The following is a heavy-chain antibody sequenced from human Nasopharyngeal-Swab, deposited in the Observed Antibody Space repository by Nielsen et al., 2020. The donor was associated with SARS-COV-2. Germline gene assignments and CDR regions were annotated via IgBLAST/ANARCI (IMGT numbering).Heavy chain of an antibody. Sequence: GESLKTSCAASGFTFSSYAMSWVRQAPGKGLEWVSAISGSGGSTYYADSVKGRFTISRDNSKNTLYLQMNSLRAEDTAVYYCAKVVRGYCGGDCPDWYFDLWGRGTLVTVSS. CDR1: GFTFSSYA. V-gene: IGHV3-23*01. D-gene: IGHD2-21*02. CDR3: AKVVRGYCGGDCPDWYFDL. J-gene: IGHJ2*01. CDR2: ISGSGGST.